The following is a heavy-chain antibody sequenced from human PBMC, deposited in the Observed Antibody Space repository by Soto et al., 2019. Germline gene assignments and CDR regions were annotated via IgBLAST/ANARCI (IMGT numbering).Heavy chain of an antibody. J-gene: IGHJ4*02. CDR3: ASSSRVGLLQGFDY. D-gene: IGHD3-22*01. CDR1: GGSFSGYY. CDR2: INHSGST. V-gene: IGHV4-34*01. Sequence: SETLSLTCAVYGGSFSGYYWSWIRQPPGKGLEWIGEINHSGSTNYNPSLKSRVTISVDTSKNQFSLKLSSVTAADTAVYYCASSSRVGLLQGFDYWGQGTLVTVSS.